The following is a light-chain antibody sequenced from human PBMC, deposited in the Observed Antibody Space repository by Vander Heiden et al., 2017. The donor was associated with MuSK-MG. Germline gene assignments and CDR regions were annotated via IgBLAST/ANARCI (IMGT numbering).Light chain of an antibody. CDR3: CSYSSYASSNTLV. Sequence: QSALTQPASVSGSPGQSITISCTGTSSDVWPYNLVSWYQQHPGKAPKLIISVVTKRPSGVSIRFSGSKSGNTASMTISGLQAEDEAEYYCCSYSSYASSNTLVFGGGTKLTVL. CDR1: SSDVWPYNL. V-gene: IGLV2-23*02. J-gene: IGLJ2*01. CDR2: VVT.